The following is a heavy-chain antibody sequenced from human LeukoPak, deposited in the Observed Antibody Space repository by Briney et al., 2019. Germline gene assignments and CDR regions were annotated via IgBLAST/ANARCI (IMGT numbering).Heavy chain of an antibody. D-gene: IGHD1-14*01. J-gene: IGHJ6*02. V-gene: IGHV4-59*08. CDR2: IYYSGST. CDR3: ARLVRVNFYTGSCYYYGMDV. Sequence: PSETLSLTCTVSGGSISSYYWSWIRQPPGKGLEWIGYIYYSGSTNYNPSLKSRVTISVDTSKNQFSLKLSSVTAADTAVYYCARLVRVNFYTGSCYYYGMDVWGQGTTVTVSS. CDR1: GGSISSYY.